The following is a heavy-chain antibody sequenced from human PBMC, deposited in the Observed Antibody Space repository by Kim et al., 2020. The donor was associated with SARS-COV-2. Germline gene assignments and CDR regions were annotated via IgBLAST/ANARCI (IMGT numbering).Heavy chain of an antibody. CDR1: GFTFNNHA. V-gene: IGHV3-23*01. Sequence: GGSLRLSCATSGFTFNNHAMNWVRQAPGKGLVWVSAISGNGGSTYYADSVKGRFTISRDNSKNTLYLHMNSLRAEDTVVYYCAKEGDAFDIWGQGTMVTVSS. CDR2: ISGNGGST. J-gene: IGHJ3*02. CDR3: AKEGDAFDI.